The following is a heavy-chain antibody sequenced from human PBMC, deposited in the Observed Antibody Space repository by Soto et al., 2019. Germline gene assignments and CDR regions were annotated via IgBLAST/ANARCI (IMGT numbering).Heavy chain of an antibody. Sequence: QVQLQQWGAGLLKPSETLSLTCAVYGGSFSGYYWSWIRQPPGKGLEWIGEINHSGSTNYNPSLKSRVTISVDTSKNQFSLKLSSVTAADTAVYYCARGPESTPSSGQLDYWGQGTLVTVSS. J-gene: IGHJ4*02. D-gene: IGHD3-22*01. CDR3: ARGPESTPSSGQLDY. V-gene: IGHV4-34*01. CDR1: GGSFSGYY. CDR2: INHSGST.